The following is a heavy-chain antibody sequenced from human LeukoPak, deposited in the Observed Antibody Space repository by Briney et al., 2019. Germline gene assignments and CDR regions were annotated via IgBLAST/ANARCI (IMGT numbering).Heavy chain of an antibody. D-gene: IGHD1-26*01. CDR2: FDPEDGET. J-gene: IGHJ4*02. CDR1: GYTLTELS. V-gene: IGHV1-24*01. CDR3: ARDSGSGNNDY. Sequence: ASVKVSCKVSGYTLTELSMHWVRQAPGKGLEWMGGFDPEDGETIYAQKFQGRVTFISNTSATTAFMELSSLRSEDAAVYYCARDSGSGNNDYWGQGTLVTVSS.